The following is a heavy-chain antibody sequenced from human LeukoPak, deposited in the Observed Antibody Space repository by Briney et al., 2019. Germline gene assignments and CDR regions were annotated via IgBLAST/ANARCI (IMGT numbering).Heavy chain of an antibody. Sequence: ASVKVSCKASEYTFTSYYMHWVRQAPGQGLEWMGIINPSGGSTSYAQKFQGRVTMTRDTSTSTVYMELSSLRSEDTAVYYCARDLTSPIVGATSFDYWGQGTLVTVSS. J-gene: IGHJ4*02. CDR3: ARDLTSPIVGATSFDY. D-gene: IGHD1-26*01. CDR2: INPSGGST. CDR1: EYTFTSYY. V-gene: IGHV1-46*01.